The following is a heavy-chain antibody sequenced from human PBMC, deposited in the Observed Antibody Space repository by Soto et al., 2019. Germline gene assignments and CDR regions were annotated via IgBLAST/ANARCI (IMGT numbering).Heavy chain of an antibody. Sequence: GESLKISCKGSGYSFTNYWIGWVRQMPGKGLEWMGIIYPGDSDTRYSPSFQGQVTISADKSISTAYLQWSSLKASDTAMYYCARHGILSSIAAVAAGMDVWGQGTTVTVSS. D-gene: IGHD6-13*01. J-gene: IGHJ6*02. V-gene: IGHV5-51*01. CDR3: ARHGILSSIAAVAAGMDV. CDR1: GYSFTNYW. CDR2: IYPGDSDT.